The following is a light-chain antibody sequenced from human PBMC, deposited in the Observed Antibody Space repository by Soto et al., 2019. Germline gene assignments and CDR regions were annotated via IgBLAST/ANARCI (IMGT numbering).Light chain of an antibody. CDR2: AAS. V-gene: IGKV3-20*01. J-gene: IGKJ5*01. CDR1: QIVRTNN. CDR3: QQYDSLPIT. Sequence: IALTQSPGTPSLSHGETATLSCRAGQIVRTNNLAWYQQRPGRAPRLLIYAASRRDTGIPDRFSGSGSGTDFTLTISRLEPEDLAVYYCQQYDSLPITFGQGTRLEIK.